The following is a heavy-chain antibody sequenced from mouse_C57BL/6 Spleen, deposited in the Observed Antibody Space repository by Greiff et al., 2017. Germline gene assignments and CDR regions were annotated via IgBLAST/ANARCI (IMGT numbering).Heavy chain of an antibody. Sequence: QVQLQQPGAELVKPGASVKMSCKASGYTFTSYWITWVKQRPGQGLEWIGDIYPGSGSTNYNEKFKSKDTLTVDTSSSTAYMQLSSLTSEDSAVYYCARSNYDGGAMDYWGQGTSVTVSS. V-gene: IGHV1-55*01. CDR1: GYTFTSYW. J-gene: IGHJ4*01. CDR3: ARSNYDGGAMDY. CDR2: IYPGSGST. D-gene: IGHD2-3*01.